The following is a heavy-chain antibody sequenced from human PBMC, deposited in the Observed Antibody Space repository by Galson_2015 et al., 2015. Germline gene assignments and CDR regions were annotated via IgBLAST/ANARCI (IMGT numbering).Heavy chain of an antibody. CDR1: GFTFSSYA. CDR3: AKDLSRGYDSSGYWFDY. J-gene: IGHJ4*02. D-gene: IGHD3-22*01. V-gene: IGHV3-23*01. Sequence: SPRLSCAASGFTFSSYAMSWVRQAPGKGLEWVSAISGSGGSTYYADSVKGRFTISRDNSKNTLYLQMNSLRAEDTAVYYCAKDLSRGYDSSGYWFDYWGQGTLVTVSS. CDR2: ISGSGGST.